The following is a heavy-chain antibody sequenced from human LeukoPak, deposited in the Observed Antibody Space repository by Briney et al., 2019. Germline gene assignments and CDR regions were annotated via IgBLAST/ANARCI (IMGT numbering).Heavy chain of an antibody. CDR3: ARGSYDSSGYYLSY. D-gene: IGHD3-22*01. CDR1: GSISGYY. CDR2: IYTTGST. J-gene: IGHJ4*02. Sequence: SETLSLTCTVSGSISGYYWSWIRQPAGKGLEWIGRIYTTGSTDYNPSLKSRVTMSVDTSKNQFSLKLSSVTAADTAVYYCARGSYDSSGYYLSYWGQGTLVTVSS. V-gene: IGHV4-4*07.